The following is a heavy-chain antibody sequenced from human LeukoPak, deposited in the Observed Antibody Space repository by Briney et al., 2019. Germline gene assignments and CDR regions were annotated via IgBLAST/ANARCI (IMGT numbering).Heavy chain of an antibody. CDR2: ISGSGGST. V-gene: IGHV3-23*01. Sequence: GGSLRLSCAASGFTFSTYAMSWVRQAPGKGLEWVSAISGSGGSTYYADSVKGRFTISRDNSKNTLYLQMHSLRAEDTAVYYCASKDYGDYGITDYWGQGTLVTVSS. CDR1: GFTFSTYA. CDR3: ASKDYGDYGITDY. D-gene: IGHD4-17*01. J-gene: IGHJ4*02.